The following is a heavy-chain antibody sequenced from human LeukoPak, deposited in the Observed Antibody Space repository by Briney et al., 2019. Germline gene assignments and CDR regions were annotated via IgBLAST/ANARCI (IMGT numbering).Heavy chain of an antibody. CDR1: GFTFSSYA. CDR2: ISYDGSNK. D-gene: IGHD6-6*01. V-gene: IGHV3-30-3*01. CDR3: ARVGAARSYYYYGMDV. Sequence: GGSLRLSCAASGFTFSSYAMHWVRQAPGKGLEWVAVISYDGSNKYYADSVKGRFTISRDNSKNTLYLQMSSLRAEDTAVYYCARVGAARSYYYYGMDVWGQGTTVTVSS. J-gene: IGHJ6*02.